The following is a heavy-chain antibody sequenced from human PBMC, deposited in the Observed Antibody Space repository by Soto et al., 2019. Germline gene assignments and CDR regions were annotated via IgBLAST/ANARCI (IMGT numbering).Heavy chain of an antibody. Sequence: EVQLVESGGGVVQPGGSLRLSCVASGFSLSKYMMNWVRQAPGQGLEWIAYISNTGSHIDYADSVKGRFTISRDNARNTVYLQMSGLRVEDSARYYCARDAPLPQGKWLYLDLWGPGNLVTVSS. V-gene: IGHV3-48*03. D-gene: IGHD2-2*02. CDR2: ISNTGSHI. J-gene: IGHJ5*02. CDR1: GFSLSKYM. CDR3: ARDAPLPQGKWLYLDL.